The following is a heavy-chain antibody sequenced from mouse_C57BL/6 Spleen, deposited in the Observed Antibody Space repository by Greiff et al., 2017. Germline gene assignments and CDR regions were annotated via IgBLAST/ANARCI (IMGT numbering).Heavy chain of an antibody. D-gene: IGHD1-1*01. CDR3: ARPSSFYYGSSWFAY. Sequence: EVNVVESGGGLVQPGGSLSLSCAASGFTFTDYYMSWVRQPPGKALEWLGFIRNKANGYTTEYSASVKGRFTISRDNSQSILYLQMNALRAEDSATYYCARPSSFYYGSSWFAYWGQGTLVTVSA. J-gene: IGHJ3*01. V-gene: IGHV7-3*01. CDR1: GFTFTDYY. CDR2: IRNKANGYTT.